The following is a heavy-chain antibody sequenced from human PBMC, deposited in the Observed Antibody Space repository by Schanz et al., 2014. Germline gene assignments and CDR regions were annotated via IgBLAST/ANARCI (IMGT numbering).Heavy chain of an antibody. J-gene: IGHJ4*02. D-gene: IGHD6-13*01. Sequence: VQLVESGGGVVQPGRSLRLSCAASGFTFSSYALHWVRQAPGKGLEYVSAISHDGYSTYYADSVKGRFTISRDNSKNTLYLQMRSLRAEDTAVYYCAKSQGSSFDSWGQGTLVTVSS. CDR1: GFTFSSYA. CDR3: AKSQGSSFDS. CDR2: ISHDGYST. V-gene: IGHV3-64D*06.